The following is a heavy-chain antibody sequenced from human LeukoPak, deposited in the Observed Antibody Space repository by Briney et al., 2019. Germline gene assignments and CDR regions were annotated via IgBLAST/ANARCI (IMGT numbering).Heavy chain of an antibody. D-gene: IGHD3-9*01. CDR3: ARGRKYYDILTGYYRPSHYFYMDV. J-gene: IGHJ6*03. Sequence: PSETLSLTCTVYDESFNNYFWNWIRQSPGKGLEWIGEIIRSGITSYNPSLKGRLTMSADMSKNQFSLNLTSVTAADTAVYFCARGRKYYDILTGYYRPSHYFYMDVWGNGATVTVSS. V-gene: IGHV4-34*01. CDR1: DESFNNYF. CDR2: IIRSGIT.